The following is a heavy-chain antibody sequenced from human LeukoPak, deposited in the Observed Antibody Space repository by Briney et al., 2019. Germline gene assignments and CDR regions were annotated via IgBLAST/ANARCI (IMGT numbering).Heavy chain of an antibody. CDR3: ARSGYYGSSGYYDY. D-gene: IGHD3-22*01. CDR2: IYTSGST. J-gene: IGHJ4*02. Sequence: SETLSLTCTVSGCSISSYYWSWIRQPAGKGLEWIGRIYTSGSTNYNPSLKSRVTMSVDTSKNQFSLKLSSVTAADTAVYYCARSGYYGSSGYYDYWGQGTLVTVSS. CDR1: GCSISSYY. V-gene: IGHV4-4*07.